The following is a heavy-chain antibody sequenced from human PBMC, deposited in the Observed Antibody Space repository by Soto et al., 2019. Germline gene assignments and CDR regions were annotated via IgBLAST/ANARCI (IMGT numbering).Heavy chain of an antibody. CDR3: ARDRTVTNVLVGYYYYMDV. CDR1: GGTFSSYT. Sequence: ASVKVSCKASGGTFSSYTISWVRQAPGQGLEWMGRIIPILGIANYAQKFQGRVTITADKSTSTAYMELSSLRSEDTAVYYCARDRTVTNVLVGYYYYMDVWGKGTTVTVSS. V-gene: IGHV1-69*04. D-gene: IGHD4-4*01. CDR2: IIPILGIA. J-gene: IGHJ6*03.